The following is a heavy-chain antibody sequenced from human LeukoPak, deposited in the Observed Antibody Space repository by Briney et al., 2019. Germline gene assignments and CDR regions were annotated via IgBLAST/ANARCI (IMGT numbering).Heavy chain of an antibody. Sequence: TGGSLRLSCVASGFTFSNYGIHRVRQAPGKGLEWVAVISFNGINAYYLDSVKGRFTISRDNAKNSLYLQMNSLRAEDTAVYYCARDAITMVRGIILGKLKGWATPYWYFDLWGRGTLVTVSS. CDR2: ISFNGINA. D-gene: IGHD3-10*01. CDR3: ARDAITMVRGIILGKLKGWATPYWYFDL. CDR1: GFTFSNYG. J-gene: IGHJ2*01. V-gene: IGHV3-30*03.